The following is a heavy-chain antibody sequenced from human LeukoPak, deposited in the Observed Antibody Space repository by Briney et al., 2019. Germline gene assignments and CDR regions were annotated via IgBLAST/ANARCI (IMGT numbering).Heavy chain of an antibody. J-gene: IGHJ3*02. V-gene: IGHV3-20*04. CDR2: INWNGGST. Sequence: PGGSLRLSCAASGFTFDDYGMSWVRQAPGKGLEWISGINWNGGSTGYADSVKGRFTISRANAKNSLYLKMNSLRAEDTALYYCARTYDSSGLDAFDIWGQGTMVTVSS. D-gene: IGHD3-22*01. CDR3: ARTYDSSGLDAFDI. CDR1: GFTFDDYG.